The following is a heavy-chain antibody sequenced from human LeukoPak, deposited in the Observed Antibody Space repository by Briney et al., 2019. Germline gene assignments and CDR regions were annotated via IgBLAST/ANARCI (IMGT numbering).Heavy chain of an antibody. CDR1: GFTFSSYA. CDR3: ARDYGSGSHN. J-gene: IGHJ4*02. CDR2: ISSSSSSI. V-gene: IGHV3-21*01. Sequence: PGGSLRLSCAASGFTFSSYAMSWVRQAPGKGLEWVSSISSSSSSIYYADSVKGRFTISRDNAKNSLYLQLNSLRAEDTAVYYCARDYGSGSHNWGQGTLVTVSS. D-gene: IGHD3-10*01.